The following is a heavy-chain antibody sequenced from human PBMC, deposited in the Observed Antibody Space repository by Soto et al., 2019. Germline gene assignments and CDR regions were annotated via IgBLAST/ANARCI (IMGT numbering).Heavy chain of an antibody. J-gene: IGHJ4*02. CDR3: ARHRYSYGVYYFDY. Sequence: PSETLSLTCTAAGGSISNYYWSWIRQPPGKGLEWIGYIYYSGSTNYNPSLKSRVTISVDTSKNQFSLKLSSVTAADTAVYYCARHRYSYGVYYFDYWGQGTLVTVS. CDR2: IYYSGST. V-gene: IGHV4-59*08. CDR1: GGSISNYY. D-gene: IGHD5-18*01.